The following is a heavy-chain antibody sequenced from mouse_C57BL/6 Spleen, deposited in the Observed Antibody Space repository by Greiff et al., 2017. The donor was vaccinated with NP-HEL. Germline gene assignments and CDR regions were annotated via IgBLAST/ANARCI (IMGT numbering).Heavy chain of an antibody. D-gene: IGHD3-2*02. CDR2: IYPRSGNT. V-gene: IGHV1-81*01. J-gene: IGHJ2*01. CDR3: ARRGGSSGYGY. CDR1: GYTFTSYG. Sequence: VQRVESGAELARPGASVKLSCKASGYTFTSYGISWVKQRTGQGLEWIGEIYPRSGNTYYNEKFKGKATLTADKSSSTAYMELRSLTSEDSAVYFCARRGGSSGYGYWGQGTTLTVSS.